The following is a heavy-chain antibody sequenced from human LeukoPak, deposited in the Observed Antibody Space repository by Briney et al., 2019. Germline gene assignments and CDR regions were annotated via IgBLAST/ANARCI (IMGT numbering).Heavy chain of an antibody. V-gene: IGHV4-31*03. Sequence: PSQTLSLTCTVSGGSISSGGYYWSWIRQHPGKGLEWIGYIYYSGSTYYNPSLKSRVTISVDTSKNQFSLKLSSVTAANTAVYYCARALMVRGVPGAFDIWGQGTMVTVSS. CDR2: IYYSGST. J-gene: IGHJ3*02. D-gene: IGHD3-10*01. CDR1: GGSISSGGYY. CDR3: ARALMVRGVPGAFDI.